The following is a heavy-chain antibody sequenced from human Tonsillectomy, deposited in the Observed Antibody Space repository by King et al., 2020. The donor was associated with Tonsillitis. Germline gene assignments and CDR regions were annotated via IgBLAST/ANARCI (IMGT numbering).Heavy chain of an antibody. CDR1: GGSIISSTYY. CDR2: YYYSGTT. J-gene: IGHJ5*02. Sequence: QLQESGPGLVKPSETLSLTCTVSGGSIISSTYYWGWIRQPQGKGLEWIGSYYYSGTTYYNPSLKSRVTISVDKSKNQFSLKLSTVTAADSAVYYCRRQQRGLQGVDHWGQGALVTVSS. CDR3: RRQQRGLQGVDH. D-gene: IGHD5-24*01. V-gene: IGHV4-39*01.